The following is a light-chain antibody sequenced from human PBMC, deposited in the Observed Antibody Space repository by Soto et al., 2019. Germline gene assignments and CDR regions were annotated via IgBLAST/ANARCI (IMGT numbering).Light chain of an antibody. CDR3: QRPSSAII. J-gene: IGKJ5*01. Sequence: TPTSVSLTLAPADRAALSCRASQTVRNNYLAWYQQKPGQAPRLLIYDASNRATGIPARFSGRGSGTDFTLTFSSLGSEDFAVYYCQRPSSAIIIGLGTRLEIK. V-gene: IGKV3D-20*02. CDR1: QTVRNNY. CDR2: DAS.